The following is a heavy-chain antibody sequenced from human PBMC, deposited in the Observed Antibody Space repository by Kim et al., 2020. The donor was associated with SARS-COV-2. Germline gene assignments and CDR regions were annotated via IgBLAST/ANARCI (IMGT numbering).Heavy chain of an antibody. Sequence: WGSLRLSCAASGFTFSSYDMHWVRQATGKGLEWVSAIGTAGDTYYPGSVKGRFTISRENAKNSLYLQMNSLRAGDTAVYYCARGHFDWLFFYMDVWGKGTTVTVSS. CDR3: ARGHFDWLFFYMDV. V-gene: IGHV3-13*01. D-gene: IGHD3-9*01. J-gene: IGHJ6*03. CDR2: IGTAGDT. CDR1: GFTFSSYD.